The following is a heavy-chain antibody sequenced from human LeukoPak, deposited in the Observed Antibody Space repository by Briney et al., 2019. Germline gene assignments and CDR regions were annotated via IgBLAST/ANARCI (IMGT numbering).Heavy chain of an antibody. CDR3: ASRARKNWNRGGKAWFDP. V-gene: IGHV4-34*01. CDR1: GGSFSGYY. CDR2: INHSGST. D-gene: IGHD1-1*01. Sequence: SETLSFTCAVYGGSFSGYYWSWIRQPPRKGLEWSGEINHSGSTTYTPSLQRRVTISVDTSKNQFSPKLSSVTAADTAVYYCASRARKNWNRGGKAWFDPWGQGTLVTVSS. J-gene: IGHJ5*02.